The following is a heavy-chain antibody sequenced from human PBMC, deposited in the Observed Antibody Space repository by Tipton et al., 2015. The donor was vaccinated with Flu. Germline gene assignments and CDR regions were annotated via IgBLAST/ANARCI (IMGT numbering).Heavy chain of an antibody. V-gene: IGHV4-59*01. Sequence: LRLSCTVSGGSISSYYWTWVRQPPGEGLEWIGYIYYSGSTNFNPSLKSRLTMSVDTSKNQFSLNLSSVTAADTALYFCARDERSGSGYGLRLWGQGTMVTVSS. CDR2: IYYSGST. CDR3: ARDERSGSGYGLRL. J-gene: IGHJ3*01. CDR1: GGSISSYY. D-gene: IGHD3-22*01.